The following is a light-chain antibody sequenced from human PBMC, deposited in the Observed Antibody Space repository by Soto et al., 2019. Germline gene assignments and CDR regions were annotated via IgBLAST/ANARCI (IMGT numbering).Light chain of an antibody. CDR2: AAS. CDR1: QGISID. Sequence: VIWMTQSPSLLSASTGDRVTISCRMSQGISIDLAWYQQKPGKAPELLIYAASTLQSGVPSRFTGSGSGRDFTLTISCLQSEDFATYYCQQYYSFPRTFGGGTKVEIK. CDR3: QQYYSFPRT. J-gene: IGKJ4*01. V-gene: IGKV1D-8*01.